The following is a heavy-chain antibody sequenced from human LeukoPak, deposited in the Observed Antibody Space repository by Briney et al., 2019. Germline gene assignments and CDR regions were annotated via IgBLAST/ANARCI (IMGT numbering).Heavy chain of an antibody. CDR1: GYTFTSYG. CDR2: ISAYNGNT. Sequence: ASVKVSCKASGYTFTSYGVSWVRQAPGQGLERMGWISAYNGNTNYAQKLQGRVTMTTDTSTSTAYMELRSLRSDDTAVYYCARVHLIAVVPIVYYYYYGMDVWGQGTTVTVSS. D-gene: IGHD6-19*01. V-gene: IGHV1-18*01. J-gene: IGHJ6*02. CDR3: ARVHLIAVVPIVYYYYYGMDV.